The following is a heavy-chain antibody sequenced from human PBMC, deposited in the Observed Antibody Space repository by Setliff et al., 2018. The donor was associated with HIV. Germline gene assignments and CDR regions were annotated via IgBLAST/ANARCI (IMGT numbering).Heavy chain of an antibody. V-gene: IGHV1-3*04. CDR2: INTVNGNT. CDR1: GYTFTRNA. Sequence: ASVKVSCKASGYTFTRNAMHWVRQAPGQRLEWMGWINTVNGNTKYSQKFQGRVTITRDTSASTVYMELSSLRSGDTAVYHCARDLNSGDYPHWFDPWGQGTLVTVSS. CDR3: ARDLNSGDYPHWFDP. D-gene: IGHD4-17*01. J-gene: IGHJ5*02.